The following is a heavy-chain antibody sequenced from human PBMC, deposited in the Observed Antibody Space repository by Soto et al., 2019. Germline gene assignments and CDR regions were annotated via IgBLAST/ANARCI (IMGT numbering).Heavy chain of an antibody. V-gene: IGHV3-23*01. J-gene: IGHJ4*02. CDR3: AKDSNKYSSSLRGRYFDY. CDR1: GFPFISYV. Sequence: GGSLRLSCAASGFPFISYVMSWVRQAPGKGLEWVSGISGGGSNTFYADSVKGRFTISRDNSKNTLLLQMNSLGAEDTAVYYCAKDSNKYSSSLRGRYFDYWGQGIGVTVSS. D-gene: IGHD4-4*01. CDR2: ISGGGSNT.